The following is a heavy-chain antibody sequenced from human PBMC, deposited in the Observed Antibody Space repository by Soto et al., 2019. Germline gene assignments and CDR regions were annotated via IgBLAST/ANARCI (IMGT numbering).Heavy chain of an antibody. CDR1: GGTFSSYA. D-gene: IGHD6-13*01. CDR3: ASLIAAAGPPHSPRYYYGMDV. CDR2: IIPIFGTA. J-gene: IGHJ6*02. V-gene: IGHV1-69*13. Sequence: ASVKVSCKASGGTFSSYAISWVRQAPGQGLEWMGGIIPIFGTADYAQKFQGRVTITADESTSTAYMELSSLRSEDTAVYYCASLIAAAGPPHSPRYYYGMDVWGQGTTVTV.